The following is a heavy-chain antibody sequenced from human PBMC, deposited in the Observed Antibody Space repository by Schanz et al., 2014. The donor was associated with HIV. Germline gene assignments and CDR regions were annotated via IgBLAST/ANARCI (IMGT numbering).Heavy chain of an antibody. CDR3: AKDRTDSGWYKEGPRELGE. CDR2: ISYDGSNK. Sequence: VHLLESGGGVVQPGRSLRLSCAASGFTFITYGMHWVRQAPGKGLEWVAGISYDGSNKYYADSVKGRFTISRDSFNNTLYLHMSSLRAEDTAVYFCAKDRTDSGWYKEGPRELGEWGQGTLVTVSS. D-gene: IGHD6-19*01. J-gene: IGHJ4*02. V-gene: IGHV3-30*18. CDR1: GFTFITYG.